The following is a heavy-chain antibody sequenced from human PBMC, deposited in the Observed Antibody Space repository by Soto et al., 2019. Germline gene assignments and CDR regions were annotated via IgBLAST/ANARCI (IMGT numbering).Heavy chain of an antibody. CDR3: ARDGHSSGWS. J-gene: IGHJ5*02. CDR2: TSHRGSP. D-gene: IGHD6-19*01. Sequence: QVQLQESGPGLVKPSGTLSLTCAVSGGSITSSNWWSLVRQPPGKVLEWIGETSHRGSPTYNPSLNIRVTLSVDKSKNPGSLTLSSVTAADTAVYYCARDGHSSGWSWGKGTLVTVSS. V-gene: IGHV4-4*02. CDR1: GGSITSSNW.